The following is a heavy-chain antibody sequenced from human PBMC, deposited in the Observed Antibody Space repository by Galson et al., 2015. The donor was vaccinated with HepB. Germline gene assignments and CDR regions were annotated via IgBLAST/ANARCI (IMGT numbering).Heavy chain of an antibody. CDR1: GYTFTGYY. D-gene: IGHD4-17*01. V-gene: IGHV1-2*06. CDR3: ARSPPTVYYFDY. Sequence: SVKVSCKASGYTFTGYYMHWVRQAPGQGLEWMGRINPNSGSTNYAQKFQGRVTMTRDTSISTAYMELSGLRSDDTAVYYCARSPPTVYYFDYWGQGTLVTVSS. CDR2: INPNSGST. J-gene: IGHJ4*02.